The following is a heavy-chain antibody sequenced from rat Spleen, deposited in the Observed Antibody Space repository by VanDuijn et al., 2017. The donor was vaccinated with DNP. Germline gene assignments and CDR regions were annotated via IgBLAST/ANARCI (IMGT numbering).Heavy chain of an antibody. CDR2: ISTSGGIT. J-gene: IGHJ2*01. CDR3: ATGTFAY. V-gene: IGHV5-25*01. Sequence: EVQVVESGGGLVQPGKSMKLSCSASGFTFSNSDMAWVRQAPTKGLEWVASISTSGGITYYRDSVRGRFSISRDNAESTLYLQMDSLKSEDTATYYCATGTFAYWGQGVMVTVSS. CDR1: GFTFSNSD.